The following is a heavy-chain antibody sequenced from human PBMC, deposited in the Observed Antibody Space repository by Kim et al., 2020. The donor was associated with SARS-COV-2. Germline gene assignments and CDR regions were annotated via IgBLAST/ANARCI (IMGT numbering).Heavy chain of an antibody. CDR3: VRLEAYDSSGYYFDY. D-gene: IGHD3-22*01. J-gene: IGHJ4*02. Sequence: AQKFQGRVTISADESTSTAYMELSRLRSDDTAVYYCVRLEAYDSSGYYFDYWGQGTLVTVSS. V-gene: IGHV1-69*01.